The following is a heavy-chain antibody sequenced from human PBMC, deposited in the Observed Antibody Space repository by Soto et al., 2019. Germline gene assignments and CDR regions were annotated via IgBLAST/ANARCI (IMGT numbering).Heavy chain of an antibody. Sequence: ETLSLTCVVSGYSISGNHLWGCVRQPPGKGLEWIGSTYPSGSTYYTPSLKSRVTISVDTSKNEFSLEMTSVTAADTAVYFCARLTPVRYFDSWGQGALVTVSS. J-gene: IGHJ4*02. CDR1: GYSISGNHL. CDR3: ARLTPVRYFDS. V-gene: IGHV4-38-2*01. CDR2: TYPSGST. D-gene: IGHD3-9*01.